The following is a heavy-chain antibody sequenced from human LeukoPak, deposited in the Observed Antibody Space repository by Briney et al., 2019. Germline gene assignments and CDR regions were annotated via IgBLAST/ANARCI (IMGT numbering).Heavy chain of an antibody. Sequence: PGGSLRLSCAASGFTFSNYGMHWVRQAPGKGLEWVAFIRYEGNENYYADSVKGRFTISRDNSKNTLYLQMNSLRAEDTAVYYCAKDQTWRGDCYRRCRYNWFDPWGQGTLVTVSS. CDR3: AKDQTWRGDCYRRCRYNWFDP. J-gene: IGHJ5*02. CDR2: IRYEGNEN. D-gene: IGHD2-21*02. V-gene: IGHV3-30*02. CDR1: GFTFSNYG.